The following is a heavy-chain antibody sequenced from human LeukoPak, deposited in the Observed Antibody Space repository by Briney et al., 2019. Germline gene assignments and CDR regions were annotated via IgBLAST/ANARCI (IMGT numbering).Heavy chain of an antibody. J-gene: IGHJ4*02. CDR2: INQDGSAK. Sequence: PGGSLRLSCEASGFTLSSHWMTWVRQAPGKGLEWVANINQDGSAKYYVDSVRGRFTISRDNAKNSMHLQMNSLRAEDTAVYYCARWEIRGTAHQLDYWGQGTLVTVSS. CDR3: ARWEIRGTAHQLDY. V-gene: IGHV3-7*01. D-gene: IGHD1-7*01. CDR1: GFTLSSHW.